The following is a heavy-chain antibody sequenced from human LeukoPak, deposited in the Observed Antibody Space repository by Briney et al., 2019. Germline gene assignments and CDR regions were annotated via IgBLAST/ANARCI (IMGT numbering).Heavy chain of an antibody. J-gene: IGHJ6*02. CDR2: ISYDGSNK. CDR3: AKDKGVNNYYGMDV. Sequence: TGGSLRLSCAASGFTFSSYGMHWVRQAPGKGLEWVAVISYDGSNKYYADSVKGRFTISRDNSKNTLYLQMNSLRAEDTAVYYCAKDKGVNNYYGMDVWGQGTTVTVSS. CDR1: GFTFSSYG. V-gene: IGHV3-30*18.